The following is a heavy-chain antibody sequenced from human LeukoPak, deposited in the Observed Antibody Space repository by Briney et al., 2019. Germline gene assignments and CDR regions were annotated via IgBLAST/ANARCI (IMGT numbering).Heavy chain of an antibody. Sequence: PSETLSLTCTVSGDSISTSGYYWGWIRRPPGKGLEWIGSIYFSGSTYYNPSLKNRVSISVDTSKNQFSLKLTSVTAADTAVYYCARHKGSYSHLDSWGQGTLVTVSS. J-gene: IGHJ4*02. V-gene: IGHV4-39*01. CDR2: IYFSGST. CDR1: GDSISTSGYY. CDR3: ARHKGSYSHLDS. D-gene: IGHD1-26*01.